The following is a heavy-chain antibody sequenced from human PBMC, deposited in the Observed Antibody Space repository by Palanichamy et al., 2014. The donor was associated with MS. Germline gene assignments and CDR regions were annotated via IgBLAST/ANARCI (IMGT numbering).Heavy chain of an antibody. Sequence: QEHLQESGPGLVKPSETLSLTCTVSGGSISTYYWSWIRQPAGKGLEWIGRISVSGSTNYNPSLKSRVTMSIDTSKNQFSLKLGSVTAADTAVFYCARDDTTSLDFWGQGTLVTVSS. D-gene: IGHD1-26*01. J-gene: IGHJ4*02. CDR3: ARDDTTSLDF. CDR1: GGSISTYY. V-gene: IGHV4-4*07. CDR2: ISVSGST.